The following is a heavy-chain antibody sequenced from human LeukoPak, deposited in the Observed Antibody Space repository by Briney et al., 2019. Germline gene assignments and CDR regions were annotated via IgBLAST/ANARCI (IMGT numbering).Heavy chain of an antibody. J-gene: IGHJ4*02. Sequence: ASVKVSCKASEYTFTDYYIHWVRQAPGQGLEWMGWINPSSGATNFAHKFQGRVTMTRDTSISTAYMDLSSLISDDTAVYYCARASRWLGNFDYWGQGTLVSVSS. V-gene: IGHV1-2*02. CDR1: EYTFTDYY. D-gene: IGHD6-19*01. CDR2: INPSSGAT. CDR3: ARASRWLGNFDY.